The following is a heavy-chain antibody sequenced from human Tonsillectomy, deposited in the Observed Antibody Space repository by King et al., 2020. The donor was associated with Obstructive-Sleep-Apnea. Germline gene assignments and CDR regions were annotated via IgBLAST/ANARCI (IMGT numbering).Heavy chain of an antibody. V-gene: IGHV3-64D*06. CDR1: RLTFSSYA. D-gene: IGHD3-3*01. CDR2: ISSNGGST. J-gene: IGHJ4*02. CDR3: VKDQYYDFWSGSLDY. Sequence: DVQLVESGGGLVQPGGSLRLSCSASRLTFSSYAMHWVRQAPGKGLEYVSAISSNGGSTYYADSVKGRFTISRDNSKNTLYLQMSSLRAEDTAVYYCVKDQYYDFWSGSLDYWGQGTLVTVSS.